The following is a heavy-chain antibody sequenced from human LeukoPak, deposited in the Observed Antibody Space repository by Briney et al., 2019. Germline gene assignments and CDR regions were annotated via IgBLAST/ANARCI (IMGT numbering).Heavy chain of an antibody. D-gene: IGHD3-10*01. V-gene: IGHV3-21*01. CDR1: GFTFSSYS. J-gene: IGHJ6*03. Sequence: GGSLRLSCAAPGFTFSSYSMNWVRQDPGQGLERVSSISSSSSYIYYADSVKGRFTISRDNAKNSVYLQMNSLRAEDTAVYYCARGGTMVRGVTKNHYMDAWGKGTTVTISS. CDR3: ARGGTMVRGVTKNHYMDA. CDR2: ISSSSSYI.